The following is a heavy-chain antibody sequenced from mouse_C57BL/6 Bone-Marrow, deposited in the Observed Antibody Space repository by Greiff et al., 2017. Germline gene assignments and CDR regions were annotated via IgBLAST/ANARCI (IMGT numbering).Heavy chain of an antibody. J-gene: IGHJ3*01. CDR1: GFTFSDYY. CDR3: ARQDTTVVAPFAY. D-gene: IGHD1-1*01. Sequence: EVQLQESGGGLVQPGGSLKFSCAASGFTFSDYYMYWVRQTPEKRLEWVAYISNGGGSTYYPDTVKGRFTISRDNAKNTLYLQMSRLKSEDTAMYYCARQDTTVVAPFAYWGQGTLVSVSA. CDR2: ISNGGGST. V-gene: IGHV5-12*01.